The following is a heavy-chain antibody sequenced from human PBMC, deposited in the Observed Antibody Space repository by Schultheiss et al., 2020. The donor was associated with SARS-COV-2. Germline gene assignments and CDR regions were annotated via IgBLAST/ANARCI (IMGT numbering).Heavy chain of an antibody. J-gene: IGHJ3*02. V-gene: IGHV3-48*03. CDR2: ISSSGSTI. D-gene: IGHD2-2*01. CDR1: GFTFSSYE. Sequence: GGSLRLSCAASGFTFSSYEMNWVRQAPGKGLEWVSYISSSGSTIYYADSVKGRFTISRDNAKNSLYLQMNSLRAEDTAVYYCARDDLGYCSSTSCFYDAFDIWGQGTMVTVSS. CDR3: ARDDLGYCSSTSCFYDAFDI.